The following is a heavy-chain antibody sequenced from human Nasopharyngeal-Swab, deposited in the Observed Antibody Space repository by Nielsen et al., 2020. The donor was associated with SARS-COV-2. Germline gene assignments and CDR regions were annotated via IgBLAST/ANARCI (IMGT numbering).Heavy chain of an antibody. J-gene: IGHJ4*02. CDR2: VNAANGDT. Sequence: ASVKVSCKASGYSFTRYALHWLRQAPGQRLEWLGWVNAANGDTKPSQNFQDRVTITRDTSAGIDYMDLRSLRSEDTALYHCARGAGPSDWIIDYWGQGTLVTVSS. CDR3: ARGAGPSDWIIDY. D-gene: IGHD2-21*02. CDR1: GYSFTRYA. V-gene: IGHV1-3*01.